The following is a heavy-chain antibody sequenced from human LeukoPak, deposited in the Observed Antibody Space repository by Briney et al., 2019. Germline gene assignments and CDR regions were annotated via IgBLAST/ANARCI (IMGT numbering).Heavy chain of an antibody. CDR3: AKRHCSGGTCHLGLPDWFDP. Sequence: GGSLRLSCAASGFTFSNYAMSWVRQAPGRGLEWVSTMSGGGSGTYYADSVKGRFTISRDNSKNTLYLQMNSQRAEDTAVYYCAKRHCSGGTCHLGLPDWFDPWGQGTLVSVSS. V-gene: IGHV3-23*01. CDR1: GFTFSNYA. D-gene: IGHD2-15*01. CDR2: MSGGGSGT. J-gene: IGHJ5*02.